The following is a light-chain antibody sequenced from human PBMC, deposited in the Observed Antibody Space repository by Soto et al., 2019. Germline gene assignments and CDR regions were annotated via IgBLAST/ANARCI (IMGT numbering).Light chain of an antibody. CDR3: AAWDDSLPGVL. V-gene: IGLV1-44*01. J-gene: IGLJ2*01. Sequence: QSVLTQPPSASGTPGQRVTISCSGGSSNIGTNTVNWYQQVPGTAPKLLIYGNKRPSGVPDRFSGSKSGTSASLAISGLQSEDEADYFCAAWDDSLPGVLFGGGTKVTVL. CDR2: GN. CDR1: SSNIGTNT.